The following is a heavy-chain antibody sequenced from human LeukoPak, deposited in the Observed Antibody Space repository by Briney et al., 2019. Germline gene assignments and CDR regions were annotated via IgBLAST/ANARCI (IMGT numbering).Heavy chain of an antibody. D-gene: IGHD3-10*01. Sequence: GGSLGLSCAVSGFSVRHYWIHWVRQAPGKGLVWVSRINTYEGVTFHADSVKGRFTISSDAAKNTVYLQMSSLRVEDTAVYYCARVGGFGSGEHFSLDIWGQGTMVTVSS. CDR1: GFSVRHYW. CDR3: ARVGGFGSGEHFSLDI. CDR2: INTYEGVT. J-gene: IGHJ3*02. V-gene: IGHV3-74*01.